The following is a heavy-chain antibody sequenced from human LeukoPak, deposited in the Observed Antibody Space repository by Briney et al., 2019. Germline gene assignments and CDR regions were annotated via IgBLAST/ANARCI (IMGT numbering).Heavy chain of an antibody. J-gene: IGHJ4*02. CDR3: TRGPGYHDSSYLDY. V-gene: IGHV3-30*04. CDR1: RFTFSTYA. CDR2: ISYDGTNK. Sequence: EPGGSLRLSCAASRFTFSTYAMHWVRQAPGKGLEWVAVISYDGTNKNHADSVKGRFTISRDNSKNTLYLQMNSLRAEDTAVYYCTRGPGYHDSSYLDYWGQGTLVTVSS. D-gene: IGHD3-22*01.